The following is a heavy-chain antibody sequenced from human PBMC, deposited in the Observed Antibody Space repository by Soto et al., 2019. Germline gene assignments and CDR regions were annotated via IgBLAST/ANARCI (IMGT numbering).Heavy chain of an antibody. V-gene: IGHV3-23*01. J-gene: IGHJ4*01. CDR3: AKDVGQWVETFDY. CDR2: ISAGGGGT. CDR1: RFTLTRSA. Sequence: GGSLRLSCARSRFTLTRSAGSWVRQPPGKGLEWVSGISAGGGGTYYADSVKGRFTISRDVATNTVYLQMNGLRVEDTAVYYWAKDVGQWVETFDYWGPGTLVTVSS. D-gene: IGHD6-19*01.